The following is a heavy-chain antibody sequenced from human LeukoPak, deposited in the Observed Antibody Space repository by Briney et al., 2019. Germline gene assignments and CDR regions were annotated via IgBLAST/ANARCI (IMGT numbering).Heavy chain of an antibody. CDR3: AKCLGGSGFSYFDY. D-gene: IGHD3-22*01. J-gene: IGHJ4*02. CDR2: ISGSGGST. CDR1: GFSGFTFNTYA. V-gene: IGHV3-23*01. Sequence: QPGGSLRLSCAASGFSGFTFNTYAMGWVRQAPGKGLEWVSDISGSGGSTYYADSVKGRFNISRDNSKNTLYLQMNNLRADDTAVYYCAKCLGGSGFSYFDYWGQGTWVTVSS.